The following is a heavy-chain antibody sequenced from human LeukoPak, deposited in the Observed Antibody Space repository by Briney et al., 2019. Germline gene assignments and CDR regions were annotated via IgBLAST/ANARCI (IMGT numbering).Heavy chain of an antibody. V-gene: IGHV1-8*01. CDR3: ARAYCSGGSCYSVY. J-gene: IGHJ4*02. Sequence: SVKVSCKASGYTFTSYDINWVQQATGQGLEWMGWMNPNSGNTGYAQKFQGRVTMTRNTSISTAYMELSSLRSEDTAVYYCARAYCSGGSCYSVYWGQGTLVTVSS. D-gene: IGHD2-15*01. CDR2: MNPNSGNT. CDR1: GYTFTSYD.